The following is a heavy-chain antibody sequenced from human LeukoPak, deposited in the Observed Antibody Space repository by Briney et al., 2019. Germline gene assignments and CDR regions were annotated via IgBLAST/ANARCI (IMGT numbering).Heavy chain of an antibody. CDR2: ISSSGGST. Sequence: ASVQVSCHAFGYTFTINYMHWVRPAPGQGPEWMGLISSSGGSTTYARKFQGRVTLTRDMSTSTDYLELSSLRSEDTAVYYCARDNSVRDEAWWFNRWGQGTLVTVSS. J-gene: IGHJ5*02. CDR3: ARDNSVRDEAWWFNR. V-gene: IGHV1-46*01. CDR1: GYTFTINY. D-gene: IGHD5-24*01.